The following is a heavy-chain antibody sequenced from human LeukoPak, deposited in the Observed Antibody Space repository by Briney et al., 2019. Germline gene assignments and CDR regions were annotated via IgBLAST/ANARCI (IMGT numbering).Heavy chain of an antibody. V-gene: IGHV1-18*01. CDR2: ISAYNGNT. CDR1: GYTFTSYG. J-gene: IGHJ5*02. CDR3: ARANAFDEDYYDSSGSP. D-gene: IGHD3-22*01. Sequence: ASVKVSCKASGYTFTSYGISCVRQAPGQGLEWMGWISAYNGNTNYAQKLQGRVTMTTDTSTSTAYMELRSLRSDDTAVYYGARANAFDEDYYDSSGSPWGQGTLVTVSS.